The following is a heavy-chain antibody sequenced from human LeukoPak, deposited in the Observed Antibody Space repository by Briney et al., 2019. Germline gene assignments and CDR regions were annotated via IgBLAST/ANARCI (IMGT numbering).Heavy chain of an antibody. Sequence: GGSLRLSCTASGFTFSNYNMNWVRQAPGKGLEWVSYISSGSSIIYYADPVKGRFTISRDNAKNSLDLQMNSLRAEDTAVYYCARLGIVSTGDSNWFDPWGQGTLVTVSS. V-gene: IGHV3-48*01. J-gene: IGHJ5*02. CDR2: ISSGSSII. D-gene: IGHD6-13*01. CDR1: GFTFSNYN. CDR3: ARLGIVSTGDSNWFDP.